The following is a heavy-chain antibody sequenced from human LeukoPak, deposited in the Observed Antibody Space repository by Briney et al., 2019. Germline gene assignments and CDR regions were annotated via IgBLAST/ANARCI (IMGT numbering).Heavy chain of an antibody. CDR1: GYTFTSYG. J-gene: IGHJ6*03. Sequence: GASVKVSCKASGYTFTSYGISWVGQAPGQGREWMGWISAYNGNTNYAQKLQGRVTMTTDTSTSTAYMELRSLRSDDTAVYYCARRLDSSSWGYYYYMDVWGKGTTVTVSS. CDR3: ARRLDSSSWGYYYYMDV. CDR2: ISAYNGNT. V-gene: IGHV1-18*01. D-gene: IGHD6-13*01.